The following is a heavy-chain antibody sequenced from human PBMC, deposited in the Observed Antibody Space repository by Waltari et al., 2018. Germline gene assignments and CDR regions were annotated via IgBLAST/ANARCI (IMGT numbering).Heavy chain of an antibody. J-gene: IGHJ3*02. D-gene: IGHD3-9*01. CDR1: GSSIRSGGSS. Sequence: QLQLQESGSGLVKPSQTLSLTCAVPGSSIRSGGSSSRWTRHTPGKGLEWIGYIYHSGSTYYNPSLKSRVTISVDRSKNQFSLKLSSVTAADTAVYYCARSQYDILTGYYTAFDIWGQGTMVTVSS. CDR3: ARSQYDILTGYYTAFDI. CDR2: IYHSGST. V-gene: IGHV4-30-2*01.